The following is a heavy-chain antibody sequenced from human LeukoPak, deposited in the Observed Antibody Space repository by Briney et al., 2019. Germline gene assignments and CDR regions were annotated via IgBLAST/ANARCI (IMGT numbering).Heavy chain of an antibody. D-gene: IGHD3-9*01. Sequence: AGGSLRLSCAASGFTLSSYAMSWVRQAPGKGLEWVSAISGSGGSTYYADSVKGRFTISRDNSKNTLYLQMNSLRAEDTAVYYCAKDPRYYDILTPYFDYWGQGTLVTVSS. CDR1: GFTLSSYA. CDR3: AKDPRYYDILTPYFDY. CDR2: ISGSGGST. V-gene: IGHV3-23*01. J-gene: IGHJ4*02.